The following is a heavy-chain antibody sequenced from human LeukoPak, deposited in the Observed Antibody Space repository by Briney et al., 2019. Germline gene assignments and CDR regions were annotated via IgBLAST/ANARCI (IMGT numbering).Heavy chain of an antibody. D-gene: IGHD1-26*01. CDR2: INEDGSNP. J-gene: IGHJ5*02. CDR1: RFTFSSSW. CDR3: ATASSGSYYPA. V-gene: IGHV3-74*01. Sequence: GGSLSHSCAASRFTFSSSWMHWVRQHPGKGLVGVSRINEDGSNPYYADFVRGRFTIPRDKAKNTLYFPMNSLRVEGTAVDYCATASSGSYYPAWGQGTLVTVSS.